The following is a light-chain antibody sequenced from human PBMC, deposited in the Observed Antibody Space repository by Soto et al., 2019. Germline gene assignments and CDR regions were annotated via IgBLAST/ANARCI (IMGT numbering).Light chain of an antibody. CDR2: GAF. Sequence: EVVMTQSPVTLSVSPGERATRSCRASHSVNTELVWYQQKPGQGPRLLIHGAFIRATGIPDRFSASGSGTEFTLTISSLQPEDLAVYYCQQYNDWPITFGGGTKVEIK. CDR1: HSVNTE. V-gene: IGKV3D-15*01. CDR3: QQYNDWPIT. J-gene: IGKJ4*01.